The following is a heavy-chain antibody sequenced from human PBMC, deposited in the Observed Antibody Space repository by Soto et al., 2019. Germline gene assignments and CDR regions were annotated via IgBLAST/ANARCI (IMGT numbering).Heavy chain of an antibody. CDR1: GFTFSDYY. V-gene: IGHV3-11*01. CDR3: AIGYGAYCGGDCYPAGNTFGY. J-gene: IGHJ4*02. Sequence: PGGSLRLSCAASGFTFSDYYMSWIRQAPGKGLEWVSYISSSGSTIYYADSVKGRFTISRDNAKNSLYLQMNSLRAEDTAVYYCAIGYGAYCGGDCYPAGNTFGYWGQGTLVTV. CDR2: ISSSGSTI. D-gene: IGHD2-21*02.